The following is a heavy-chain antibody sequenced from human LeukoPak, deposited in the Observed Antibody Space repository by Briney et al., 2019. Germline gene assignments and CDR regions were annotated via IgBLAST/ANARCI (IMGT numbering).Heavy chain of an antibody. CDR1: GGSISSYY. CDR2: IYTSGST. J-gene: IGHJ4*02. CDR3: ARGPVVVVPAASHFDY. D-gene: IGHD2-2*01. V-gene: IGHV4-4*07. Sequence: PSETLSLTCTVSGGSISSYYWSWIRQPAGKGLEWIGRIYTSGSTNYNPSLKSRVTMSVDTSENQFSLKLSSVTAADTAVYYCARGPVVVVPAASHFDYWGQGTLVTVSS.